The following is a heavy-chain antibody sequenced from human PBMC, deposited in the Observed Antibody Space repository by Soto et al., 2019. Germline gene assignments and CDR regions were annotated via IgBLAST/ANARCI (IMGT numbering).Heavy chain of an antibody. V-gene: IGHV3-33*01. CDR1: GFTFSHYL. J-gene: IGHJ5*02. D-gene: IGHD6-19*01. Sequence: EGSLILSWAASGFTFSHYLMHWVRQAPGKGLEWVAVIWYDGSNKYYADSVKGRFTISRDNSKNTLYLQMNSLRAEDTAVYYCARDQGSGWYEKWFDPWGQGT. CDR2: IWYDGSNK. CDR3: ARDQGSGWYEKWFDP.